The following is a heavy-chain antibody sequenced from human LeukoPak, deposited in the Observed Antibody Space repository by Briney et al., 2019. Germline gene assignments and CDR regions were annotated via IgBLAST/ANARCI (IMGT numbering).Heavy chain of an antibody. D-gene: IGHD2-15*01. CDR1: GFTFSSYA. Sequence: PGGSLRLSCAASGFTFSSYAMHWVRQAPGKGLEWVAVISYDGSNKYYADSVKGRFTISRDNSKNTLYLQMNSLRAEDTAVYYCARQDVVVAAFDAFDIWGQGTMVTVSS. CDR2: ISYDGSNK. CDR3: ARQDVVVAAFDAFDI. V-gene: IGHV3-30-3*01. J-gene: IGHJ3*02.